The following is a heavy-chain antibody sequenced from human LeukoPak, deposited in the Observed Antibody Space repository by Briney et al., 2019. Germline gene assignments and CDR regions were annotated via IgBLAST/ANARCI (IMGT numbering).Heavy chain of an antibody. J-gene: IGHJ4*02. V-gene: IGHV5-51*01. CDR2: IYPGDSDT. CDR3: ARRLKVSSSRFFDY. Sequence: GESLKISCQASGYSFSTYWIGWVRQMAGKGLEWMGVIYPGDSDTRYNPSFQGQVTISVDRSISTAYLQWSSLKASDTAIYYCARRLKVSSSRFFDYWGQGTLVTVSS. CDR1: GYSFSTYW. D-gene: IGHD6-13*01.